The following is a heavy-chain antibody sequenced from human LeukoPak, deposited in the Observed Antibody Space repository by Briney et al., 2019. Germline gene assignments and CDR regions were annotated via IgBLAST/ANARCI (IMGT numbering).Heavy chain of an antibody. CDR1: GFTVSSNY. D-gene: IGHD5-12*01. V-gene: IGHV3-66*03. CDR3: ALVATTTPFDY. J-gene: IGHJ4*02. CDR2: IYTSGIT. Sequence: PGGSLRLSCAASGFTVSSNYMSWVRQAPGKGLEWVSVIYTSGITYYADSVKGRFTFSRDNSKNTLYLQMNSLRAEDTAVYYCALVATTTPFDYWGQGTLVTVSS.